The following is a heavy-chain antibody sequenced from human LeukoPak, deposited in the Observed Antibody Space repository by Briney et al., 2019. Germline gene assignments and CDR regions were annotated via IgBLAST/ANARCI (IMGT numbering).Heavy chain of an antibody. CDR1: GYTLTELS. V-gene: IGHV1-24*01. Sequence: ASVKVSCKVSGYTLTELSMHWVRQAPGKGLEWMGGFDPEDGETIYAQKFQGRVTMTEDTSTDTAYMELSSLRSEDTAVYYCATGRSGDPVKKPFVLDYGSVPLFDYWGQGILVTVSS. CDR2: FDPEDGET. J-gene: IGHJ4*02. D-gene: IGHD3-10*01. CDR3: ATGRSGDPVKKPFVLDYGSVPLFDY.